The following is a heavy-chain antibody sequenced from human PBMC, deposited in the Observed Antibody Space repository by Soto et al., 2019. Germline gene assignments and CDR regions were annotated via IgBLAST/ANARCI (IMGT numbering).Heavy chain of an antibody. V-gene: IGHV2-5*01. CDR2: IYWNDDK. D-gene: IGHD3-22*01. J-gene: IGHJ4*02. Sequence: QITLKESGPTLVKPTQTLTLTCTFSGFSLSTSGVGVGWIRQPPGKALEWLALIYWNDDKRYSPSLKSRLTITKDSSKNQVVLTMTNMDPVDTATYYCAHSCPPHYYDSSGYYLSADQYFDYWGQGTLVTVSS. CDR1: GFSLSTSGVG. CDR3: AHSCPPHYYDSSGYYLSADQYFDY.